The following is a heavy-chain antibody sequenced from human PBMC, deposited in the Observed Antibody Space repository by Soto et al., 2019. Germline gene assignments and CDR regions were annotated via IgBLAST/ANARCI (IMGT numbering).Heavy chain of an antibody. V-gene: IGHV3-13*05. J-gene: IGHJ6*02. Sequence: EVQLVESGGGLVQPGGSLRLSCEASGFTFRNYDMHWVRQGTGKGLEWVSGISAAGDPDYADSVEGRFTISRENAPNSVFLQMNSLRVGDTAVYYCARTDRDFYGLDVWGQGTTVIVSS. CDR1: GFTFRNYD. CDR3: ARTDRDFYGLDV. CDR2: ISAAGDP.